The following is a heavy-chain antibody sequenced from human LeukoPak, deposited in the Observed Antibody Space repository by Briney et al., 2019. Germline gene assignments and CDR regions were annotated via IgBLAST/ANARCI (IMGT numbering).Heavy chain of an antibody. V-gene: IGHV4-34*01. CDR2: INHSGST. CDR3: AREGYGDYVWFDP. CDR1: GWSFSSYY. Sequence: NPSETLSLTCAVYGWSFSSYYWSWIRQPPGKGLEWIGEINHSGSTNYNPSLKSRVTISVDTSKNQFSLKLSSVTAADTAVYYCAREGYGDYVWFDPWGQGTLVTVSS. J-gene: IGHJ5*02. D-gene: IGHD4-17*01.